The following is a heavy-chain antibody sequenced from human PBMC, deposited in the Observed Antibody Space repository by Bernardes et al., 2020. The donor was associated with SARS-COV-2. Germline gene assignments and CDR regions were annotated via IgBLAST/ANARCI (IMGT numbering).Heavy chain of an antibody. Sequence: SLSLSCAASGFTFDDYAMHWVRQAPGQGLEWVSGISWNSGSIGYADSVKGRFTISRDNAKNSLYLQMNSLRAEDTALYYCVLADIVATSYWGQGTLVTVSS. D-gene: IGHD5-12*01. CDR1: GFTFDDYA. J-gene: IGHJ4*02. V-gene: IGHV3-9*01. CDR3: VLADIVATSY. CDR2: ISWNSGSI.